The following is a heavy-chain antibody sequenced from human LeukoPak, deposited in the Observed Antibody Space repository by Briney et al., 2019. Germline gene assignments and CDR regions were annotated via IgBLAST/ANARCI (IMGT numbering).Heavy chain of an antibody. CDR1: GFTVSSNY. CDR2: IYSGGST. CDR3: ARERGDYYGSYYMDV. V-gene: IGHV3-66*02. J-gene: IGHJ6*03. D-gene: IGHD3-10*01. Sequence: GGSLRLSCAASGFTVSSNYMSWVRQAPGKGLEWVSVIYSGGSTYYADSVKGRFTISRDNSKNTLHLQMNSLRAEDTAVYYCARERGDYYGSYYMDVWGKGTTVTVSS.